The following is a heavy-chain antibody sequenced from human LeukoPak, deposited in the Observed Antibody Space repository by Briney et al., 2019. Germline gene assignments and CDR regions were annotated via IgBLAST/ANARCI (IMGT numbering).Heavy chain of an antibody. Sequence: PGGSLRLSCAASGFTFSDYSMNWVRQAPGKGLEWVSYITSSSGTIYYADSVKGRFTISRDNAKDSLYLQMNSLRAEDTAVYYCARGGPTAIPYWGQGTLVTVSS. D-gene: IGHD5-18*01. V-gene: IGHV3-48*01. CDR1: GFTFSDYS. CDR2: ITSSSGTI. CDR3: ARGGPTAIPY. J-gene: IGHJ4*02.